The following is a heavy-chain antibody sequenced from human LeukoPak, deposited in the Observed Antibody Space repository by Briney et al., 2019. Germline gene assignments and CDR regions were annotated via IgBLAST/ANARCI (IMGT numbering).Heavy chain of an antibody. J-gene: IGHJ4*02. CDR1: GYTFTSYY. V-gene: IGHV1-46*01. D-gene: IGHD6-13*01. Sequence: ASVKVSCKASGYTFTSYYMHWVRQAPGQGLEWMGIINPSGGSTSYAQKFQGRVTMTRDMSTSTVYMELSSLRSEDTAIYYCAREGRGVPGAIAAVKGFDYWGQGTLVTVSS. CDR3: AREGRGVPGAIAAVKGFDY. CDR2: INPSGGST.